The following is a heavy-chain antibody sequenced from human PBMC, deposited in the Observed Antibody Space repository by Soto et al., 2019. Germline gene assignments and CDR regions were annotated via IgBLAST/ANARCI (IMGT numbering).Heavy chain of an antibody. CDR3: TTDEGEDDFWRH. Sequence: EVQLVESGGGLVKPGGSLRLSCAASGFTFSNAWMSWFRHAPGKGLEWVGRIKSKTDGGTTDYAAPVKGRFTISRDDSKNTLYRQMNSLKTEDTAVYYCTTDEGEDDFWRHWGQGTMVTVSS. D-gene: IGHD3-3*01. CDR2: IKSKTDGGTT. V-gene: IGHV3-15*01. J-gene: IGHJ4*02. CDR1: GFTFSNAW.